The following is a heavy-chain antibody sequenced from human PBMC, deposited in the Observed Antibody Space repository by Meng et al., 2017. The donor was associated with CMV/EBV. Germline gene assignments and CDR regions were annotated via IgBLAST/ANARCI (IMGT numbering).Heavy chain of an antibody. D-gene: IGHD4-17*01. CDR2: IGKGGDI. V-gene: IGHV3-13*01. J-gene: IGHJ5*02. CDR1: GFTFRNYD. Sequence: RVSCDTSGFTFRNYDMPWVRQATGKGLEWVSGIGKGGDIYYAGSVKGRFTTSRENAKNSLYLQMTHLRVDDTAVYYCARGDYAGFDPWGQGTLVTVSS. CDR3: ARGDYAGFDP.